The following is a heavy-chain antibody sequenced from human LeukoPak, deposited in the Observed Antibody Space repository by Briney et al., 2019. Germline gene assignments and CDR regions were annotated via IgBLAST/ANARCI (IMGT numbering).Heavy chain of an antibody. CDR3: ARVALRPIDYSNPEFDP. V-gene: IGHV3-48*01. CDR2: ITSDSVTM. J-gene: IGHJ5*02. Sequence: GGSLRLSCAASGFTFSSYSMNWVRQAPGQGLEWVSYITSDSVTMFYADSVKGRLTASRDNAENSMYLQMNSLRAEDTAVYYCARVALRPIDYSNPEFDPWGQGTLVTVSS. D-gene: IGHD4-11*01. CDR1: GFTFSSYS.